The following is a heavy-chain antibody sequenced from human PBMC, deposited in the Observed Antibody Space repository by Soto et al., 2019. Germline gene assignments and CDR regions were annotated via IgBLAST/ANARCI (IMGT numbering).Heavy chain of an antibody. D-gene: IGHD3-10*01. CDR1: GYTFTTYG. CDR3: ARDRYYYGSGSYYISWFDP. Sequence: ASVKVSCKTSGYTFTTYGVSWVRQAPGQGLEWMGWISAYNGNTNYAQKLQGRVTMTTDTSTSTAYMELRGLRSDDTAVYYCARDRYYYGSGSYYISWFDPWGQGTLVTVSS. V-gene: IGHV1-18*04. J-gene: IGHJ5*02. CDR2: ISAYNGNT.